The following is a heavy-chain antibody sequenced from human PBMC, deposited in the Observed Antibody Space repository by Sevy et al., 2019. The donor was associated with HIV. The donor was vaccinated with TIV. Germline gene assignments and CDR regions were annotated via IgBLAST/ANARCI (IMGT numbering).Heavy chain of an antibody. D-gene: IGHD3-22*01. CDR1: GFTFSDYY. J-gene: IGHJ4*02. V-gene: IGHV3-11*01. CDR2: ISSSGSTI. Sequence: GGSLRLSCAASGFTFSDYYMSWIRQAPGKGLEWVSYISSSGSTIYYADSVKGRFTITRDNAKNSLYLQMNSLRAEDTTGYYCAREVNYYDSSDYWGQGTLVTVSS. CDR3: AREVNYYDSSDY.